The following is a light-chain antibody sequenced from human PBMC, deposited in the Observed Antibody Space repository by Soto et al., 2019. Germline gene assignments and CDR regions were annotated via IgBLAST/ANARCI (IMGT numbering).Light chain of an antibody. Sequence: ETMMTQSPATLSVSPGERATLSCRASQSVSGHLAWYQQKPGQAPRLLIYGGSSRATGIPVRFSGSGSETDFTLTITRLEPEDFAVYYCQQYGSSLFTFGGGTKWIS. CDR1: QSVSGH. J-gene: IGKJ4*01. CDR3: QQYGSSLFT. CDR2: GGS. V-gene: IGKV3-20*01.